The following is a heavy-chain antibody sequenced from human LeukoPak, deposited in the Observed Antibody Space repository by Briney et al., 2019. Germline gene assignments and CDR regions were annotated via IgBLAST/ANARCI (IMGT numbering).Heavy chain of an antibody. CDR1: GYTHPELL. V-gene: IGHV1-24*01. Sequence: GASVNVSCKVAGYTHPELLMHSVRRAAGIRVGWRGGFDSEDGETIYAQKFQGRVTMTEDTSTDTAYMELSSLRSEDTAVYYCATTGRGELPGENDYWGQGTLVTVSS. J-gene: IGHJ4*02. D-gene: IGHD1-26*01. CDR3: ATTGRGELPGENDY. CDR2: FDSEDGET.